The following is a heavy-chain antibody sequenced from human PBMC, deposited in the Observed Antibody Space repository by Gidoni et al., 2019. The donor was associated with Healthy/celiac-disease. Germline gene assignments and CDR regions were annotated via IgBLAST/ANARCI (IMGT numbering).Heavy chain of an antibody. CDR2: INHSGST. J-gene: IGHJ4*02. Sequence: QVQLQQWGAGLLKPSETLSLTCAVYGGSFSGYYWSWIRQPPGKGLEWIGEINHSGSTNYNPSLKSRVTISVDTSKNQFSLKLSSVTAADTAVYYCARGVDTASLPEDPFDYWGQGTLVTVSS. V-gene: IGHV4-34*01. CDR3: ARGVDTASLPEDPFDY. CDR1: GGSFSGYY. D-gene: IGHD5-18*01.